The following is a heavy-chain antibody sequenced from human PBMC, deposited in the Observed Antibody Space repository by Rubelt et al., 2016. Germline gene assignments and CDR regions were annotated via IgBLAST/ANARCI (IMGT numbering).Heavy chain of an antibody. Sequence: KPGSSVKVSCKASGGTFSSYVINWVRQATGQGLEWMGRIVPILHVTKYEQKFRGRVTITAEKSTSTAYMELTSLRSEDTAVYYCARPPDVYGVDVWGQGTTVTVSS. CDR3: ARPPDVYGVDV. CDR1: GGTFSSYV. J-gene: IGHJ6*02. V-gene: IGHV1-69*04. CDR2: IVPILHVT.